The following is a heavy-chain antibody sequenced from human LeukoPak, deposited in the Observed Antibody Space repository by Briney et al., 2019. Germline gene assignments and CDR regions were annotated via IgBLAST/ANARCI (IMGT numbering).Heavy chain of an antibody. Sequence: PGGSLRLSCVGYGFTIRDYAMGWVRQAPGKGLGWVSVLSATGDYTEYADSVRGRFTISRDTSQNTLSLQMYSLRAEDTALYYCAKKPALIKYPFDNWGQGTLVTVSS. CDR1: GFTIRDYA. J-gene: IGHJ4*02. CDR3: AKKPALIKYPFDN. CDR2: LSATGDYT. D-gene: IGHD2-2*01. V-gene: IGHV3-23*01.